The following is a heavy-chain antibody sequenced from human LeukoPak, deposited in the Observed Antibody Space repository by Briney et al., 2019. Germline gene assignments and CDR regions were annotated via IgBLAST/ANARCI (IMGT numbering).Heavy chain of an antibody. CDR1: GFTFSSCW. D-gene: IGHD6-19*01. V-gene: IGHV3-7*01. J-gene: IGHJ5*01. Sequence: GGSLRLSCAASGFTFSSCWMSWVRQAPGKGLEWVASIKGDGSEKYYVDSVKGRFTISRDNAKNSLYLQMNSLRAEDTAVYYCATRGGWYPRAFDFWGQGTLVTVSS. CDR2: IKGDGSEK. CDR3: ATRGGWYPRAFDF.